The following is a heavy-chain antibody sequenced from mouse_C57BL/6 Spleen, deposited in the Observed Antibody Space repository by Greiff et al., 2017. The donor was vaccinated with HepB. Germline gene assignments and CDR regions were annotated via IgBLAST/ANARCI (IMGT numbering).Heavy chain of an antibody. CDR3: ARNYEPAY. J-gene: IGHJ3*01. V-gene: IGHV1-7*01. CDR2: INPSSGYT. D-gene: IGHD2-4*01. Sequence: QVQLQQSGAELAKPGASVKLSCKASGYTFTSYWMHWVKQRPGQGLEWIGYINPSSGYTKYNQKFKGKATLTADKSSSTAYMQLSSLTYEDSAVYYCARNYEPAYWGQGTLVTVSA. CDR1: GYTFTSYW.